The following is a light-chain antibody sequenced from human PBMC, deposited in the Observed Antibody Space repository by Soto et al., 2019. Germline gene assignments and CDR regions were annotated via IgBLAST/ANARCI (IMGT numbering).Light chain of an antibody. CDR1: QNIDIW. CDR3: QQHKSYPVT. Sequence: DIQMTQSPSTLSASEGDRVTITCRASQNIDIWLSWYQQKPGKAPSLLIYDASNLKSGVPSRFSGSGSGTEFTLTISSLQPDDSGSYYCQQHKSYPVTFGGGTKVEIK. CDR2: DAS. V-gene: IGKV1-5*01. J-gene: IGKJ4*01.